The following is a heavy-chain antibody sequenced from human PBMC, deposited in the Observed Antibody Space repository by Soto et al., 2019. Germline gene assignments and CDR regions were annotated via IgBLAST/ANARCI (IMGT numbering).Heavy chain of an antibody. CDR1: GGTFSGYY. V-gene: IGHV4-34*01. Sequence: PSETXSLTCAVYGGTFSGYYWSWIRQPPGKGLEWIGEINHSGSTNYNPSLKSRVTISVDTSKNQFSLKLSSVTAADTAVYYCARTYYYDSSGPNWLDPWGQGTLVTVSS. CDR3: ARTYYYDSSGPNWLDP. J-gene: IGHJ5*02. D-gene: IGHD3-22*01. CDR2: INHSGST.